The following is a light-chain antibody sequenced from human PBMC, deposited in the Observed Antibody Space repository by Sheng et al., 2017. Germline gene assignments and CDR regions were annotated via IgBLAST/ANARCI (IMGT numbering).Light chain of an antibody. Sequence: SYELTQPPSVSVSPGQTASITCSGDKLGDKYACWYRQKPGQSPVLVIYEDTKRPSGIPERISGSNSGNTATLTISGTQPMDEADYYCQTWDSSTGVFGSGTKVTVL. J-gene: IGLJ1*01. CDR1: KLGDKY. CDR3: QTWDSSTGV. CDR2: EDT. V-gene: IGLV3-1*01.